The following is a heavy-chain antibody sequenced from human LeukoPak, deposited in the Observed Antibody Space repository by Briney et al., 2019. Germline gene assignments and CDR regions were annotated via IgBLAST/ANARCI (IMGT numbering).Heavy chain of an antibody. J-gene: IGHJ4*02. V-gene: IGHV1-18*01. CDR2: ISAYNGNT. D-gene: IGHD6-13*01. CDR3: ARDYPLLQRTNDIPAAGKGNFDY. CDR1: GYAFPSCG. Sequence: ASVKVSCKASGYAFPSCGFSWVRQAPGQGFEWMGWISAYNGNTNYAQKFQGRVTMTTDTSTSTAYMELRSLRSDDTAVYYCARDYPLLQRTNDIPAAGKGNFDYWGQGTLVTVSS.